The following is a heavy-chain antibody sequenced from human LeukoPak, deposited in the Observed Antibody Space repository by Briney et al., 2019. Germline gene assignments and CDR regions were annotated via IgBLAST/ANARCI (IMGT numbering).Heavy chain of an antibody. V-gene: IGHV1-18*01. D-gene: IGHD2-2*01. CDR3: ARQTPEVPDV. Sequence: VASVTVSFTASGYTFTSYGISWVRQAPGQGLEWMGWISAYNGNTNYAQKLQGRVTMTTDTSTSTAYMELRSLRSDDTAVYYCARQTPEVPDVWGQGTTVTVSS. CDR2: ISAYNGNT. CDR1: GYTFTSYG. J-gene: IGHJ6*02.